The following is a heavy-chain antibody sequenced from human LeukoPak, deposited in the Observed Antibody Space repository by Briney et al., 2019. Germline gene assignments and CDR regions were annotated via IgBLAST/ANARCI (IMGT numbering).Heavy chain of an antibody. CDR1: VFTFSNYA. CDR3: ARARIVSQYFDWFDP. D-gene: IGHD3-9*01. CDR2: ISNDGSNK. V-gene: IGHV3-30-3*01. J-gene: IGHJ5*02. Sequence: GESLRLSCAASVFTFSNYAMHWVRQAPGKGLEWVAVISNDGSNKYYEDSVKGRFTISRDNSKNTLYLQMNSLRAEDTAVYFCARARIVSQYFDWFDPWGQGTLVTVSS.